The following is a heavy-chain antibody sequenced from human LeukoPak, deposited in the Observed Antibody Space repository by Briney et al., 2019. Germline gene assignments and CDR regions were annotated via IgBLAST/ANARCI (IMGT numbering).Heavy chain of an antibody. V-gene: IGHV4-39*01. J-gene: IGHJ6*03. CDR1: GGSISSSGYY. Sequence: SETLSLTCSVSGGSISSSGYYWHWLRQPPGTGVEWVGSIYYSGTTYYNSSLKSRVTISEDTSKKHFSLMLTSVTAADTAVYYCAGQVSDYFYYYIDVWGEGTTVIVSS. CDR3: AGQVSDYFYYYIDV. CDR2: IYYSGTT.